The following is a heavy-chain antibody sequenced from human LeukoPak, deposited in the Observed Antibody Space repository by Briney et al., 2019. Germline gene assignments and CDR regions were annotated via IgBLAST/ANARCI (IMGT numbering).Heavy chain of an antibody. V-gene: IGHV4-61*02. J-gene: IGHJ6*03. CDR3: ARDGYCSSTSCSYYYYYMDV. Sequence: SQTLSLTCTVSGGSISSGSYYWSWIRQPAGKGLEWSGRIYTSGSTNYTPSPTSRVTISVDTSKNQFSLKLSSVTAADTAVYYCARDGYCSSTSCSYYYYYMDVWGKGTTVTVSS. D-gene: IGHD2-2*03. CDR2: IYTSGST. CDR1: GGSISSGSYY.